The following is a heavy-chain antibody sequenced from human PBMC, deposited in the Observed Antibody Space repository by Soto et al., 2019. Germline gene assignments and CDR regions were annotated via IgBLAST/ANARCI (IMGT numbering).Heavy chain of an antibody. CDR1: GFTFSTYS. J-gene: IGHJ3*02. Sequence: GGSLRLSRAASGFTFSTYSLNWVRQAPGKGLEWVSYISTISSTIYYADSVKGRFTISRDNDKNFLYLQMNSLRDEDTAMYYCATISLGAFDIWGQGTMVTVSS. V-gene: IGHV3-48*02. CDR2: ISTISSTI. CDR3: ATISLGAFDI. D-gene: IGHD7-27*01.